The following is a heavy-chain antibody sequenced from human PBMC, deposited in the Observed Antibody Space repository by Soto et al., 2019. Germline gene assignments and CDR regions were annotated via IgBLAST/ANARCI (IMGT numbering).Heavy chain of an antibody. V-gene: IGHV1-69*13. CDR3: ARARMYSGSYYVFDY. CDR1: GGTFSSYA. J-gene: IGHJ4*02. D-gene: IGHD1-26*01. CDR2: IIPIFGTA. Sequence: ASVKVSCKASGGTFSSYAISWVRQAPGQGLEWMGGIIPIFGTANYAQKFQGRVTITADESTSTAYMELSSLRSEDTAVYYCARARMYSGSYYVFDYWGQGTLVTVSS.